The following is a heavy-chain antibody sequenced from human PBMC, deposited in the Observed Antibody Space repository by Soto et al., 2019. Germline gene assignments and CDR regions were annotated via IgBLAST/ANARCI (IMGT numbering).Heavy chain of an antibody. Sequence: QVQLQESGPGLVKPSQTLSLTCPVSGGSISSGGYYWSWIRQHPGKGLEWIGYIYYSGSTYYNPSLKSRVTISVDTSKNQFSLKLSSVTAADTAVYYCARAWDGRYSGYDEGPVDYWGQGTLVTVSS. CDR1: GGSISSGGYY. CDR3: ARAWDGRYSGYDEGPVDY. J-gene: IGHJ4*02. V-gene: IGHV4-31*03. D-gene: IGHD5-12*01. CDR2: IYYSGST.